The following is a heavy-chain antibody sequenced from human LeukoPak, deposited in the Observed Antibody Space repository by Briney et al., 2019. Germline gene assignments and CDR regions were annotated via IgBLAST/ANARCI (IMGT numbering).Heavy chain of an antibody. Sequence: PSETLSLTCPVSGGSINSSRYCWGWIRQPPGKGLEWIGSIDYSGSTYYNPSLKSRVTISVDTSKNQFSLKLSSVTAADTTVYYCARGSLYGSGSSLFDYWGQGTLVTVSS. D-gene: IGHD3-10*01. CDR2: IDYSGST. J-gene: IGHJ4*02. V-gene: IGHV4-39*07. CDR3: ARGSLYGSGSSLFDY. CDR1: GGSINSSRYC.